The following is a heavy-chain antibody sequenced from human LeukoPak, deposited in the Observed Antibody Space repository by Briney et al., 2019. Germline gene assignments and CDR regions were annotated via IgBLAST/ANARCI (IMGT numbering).Heavy chain of an antibody. D-gene: IGHD2-2*01. Sequence: GASVTVSCKASGYTFTSYASHWVRQAPGQRLEWTGWINGGNGNAKYSQEFQGRVTITRDTPANTAYMELSSLRSEDMALYYCARGGSYAMDVWGQGTTVTVAS. CDR1: GYTFTSYA. V-gene: IGHV1-3*03. CDR3: ARGGSYAMDV. CDR2: INGGNGNA. J-gene: IGHJ6*02.